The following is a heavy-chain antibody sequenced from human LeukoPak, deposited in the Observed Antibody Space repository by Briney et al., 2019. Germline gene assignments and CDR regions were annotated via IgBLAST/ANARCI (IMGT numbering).Heavy chain of an antibody. D-gene: IGHD4-17*01. CDR2: INPSGGSP. CDR3: ARDGYGDPLLGP. Sequence: GASVKVSCKASGYTFTSYYMHWVRQAPGQGLEWMGIINPSGGSPSYAQKFQGRVTMTRDTSTSTVYMELSSLRSEDTAVYYCARDGYGDPLLGPWGQGTLVTVSS. J-gene: IGHJ5*02. V-gene: IGHV1-46*01. CDR1: GYTFTSYY.